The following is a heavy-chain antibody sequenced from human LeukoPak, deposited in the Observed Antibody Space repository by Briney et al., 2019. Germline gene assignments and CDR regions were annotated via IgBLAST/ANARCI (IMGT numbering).Heavy chain of an antibody. CDR1: GGSISSYY. V-gene: IGHV4-4*07. Sequence: SETLSLTCTVSGGSISSYYWSWIRQPPGKGLEWIGRIYTSGSTNHNPSLKSRVTMSVDTSKNQFSLKLSSVTAADTAVYYCARDARIAADNWFDSWGQGTLVTVSS. CDR3: ARDARIAADNWFDS. CDR2: IYTSGST. D-gene: IGHD6-13*01. J-gene: IGHJ5*01.